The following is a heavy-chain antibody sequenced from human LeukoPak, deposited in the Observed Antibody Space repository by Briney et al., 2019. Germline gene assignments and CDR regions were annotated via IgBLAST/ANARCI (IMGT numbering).Heavy chain of an antibody. D-gene: IGHD3-3*01. CDR1: GGSFSGYY. V-gene: IGHV4-59*01. CDR2: IYYSGST. Sequence: SETLSLTCAVYGGSFSGYYWSWIRQPPGKGLEWIGYIYYSGSTNYNPSLKSRVTISVDTSKNQFSLKLSSVTAADTAVYYCARGGDFWSGYPPDYWGQGTLVTVSS. J-gene: IGHJ4*02. CDR3: ARGGDFWSGYPPDY.